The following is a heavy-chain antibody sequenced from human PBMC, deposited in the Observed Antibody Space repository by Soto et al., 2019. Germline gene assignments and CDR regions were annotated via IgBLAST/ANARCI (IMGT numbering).Heavy chain of an antibody. CDR3: AKDKDYDRSAYYGYYFSGMDV. J-gene: IGHJ6*02. CDR1: GFSFSTCA. V-gene: IGHV3-23*01. D-gene: IGHD3-22*01. Sequence: PGGSLRLSCAASGFSFSTCAMSWVRQAPGKGLEWVSSNSGGGDTTYYADSVKGRFTISRDNSKNTLYLVMISLRAEDTAVYYCAKDKDYDRSAYYGYYFSGMDVWGQGTTVTVSS. CDR2: NSGGGDTT.